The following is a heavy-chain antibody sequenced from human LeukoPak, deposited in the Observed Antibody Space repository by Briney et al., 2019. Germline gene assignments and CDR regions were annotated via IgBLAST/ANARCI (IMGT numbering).Heavy chain of an antibody. D-gene: IGHD2/OR15-2a*01. V-gene: IGHV3-30*18. Sequence: PGRSLRLSCAASGFTFSSYGMHWVRQAPGKGLEWVAVISYDGINKYYADSVKGRFTISRDSSKNTLYLQMNSLRAEDTAVYYCAKDETSSKRISIDYWGQGTLVTVSS. CDR1: GFTFSSYG. CDR2: ISYDGINK. CDR3: AKDETSSKRISIDY. J-gene: IGHJ4*02.